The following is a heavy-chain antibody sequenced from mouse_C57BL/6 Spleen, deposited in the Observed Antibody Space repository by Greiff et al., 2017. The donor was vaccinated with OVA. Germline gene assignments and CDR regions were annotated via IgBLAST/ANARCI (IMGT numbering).Heavy chain of an antibody. D-gene: IGHD3-2*02. Sequence: VQLQQSGPELVKPGASVKISCKASGYAFSSSWMNWVKQRPGKGLEWIGRIYPGDGDTNYNGKFKGKATLTADKSSSTACMQLSSLTSEDSAVYFCAREASSGYVGFAYWGQGTLVTVSA. V-gene: IGHV1-82*01. CDR3: AREASSGYVGFAY. CDR1: GYAFSSSW. CDR2: IYPGDGDT. J-gene: IGHJ3*01.